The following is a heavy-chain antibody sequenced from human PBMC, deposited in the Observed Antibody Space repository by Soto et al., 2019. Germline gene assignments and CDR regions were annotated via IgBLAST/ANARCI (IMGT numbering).Heavy chain of an antibody. CDR1: GFTFSAYS. CDR3: VRVGAVAVTRNFDF. CDR2: ISTSSSYI. J-gene: IGHJ4*02. V-gene: IGHV3-21*01. D-gene: IGHD6-19*01. Sequence: GGSLRLSCAASGFTFSAYSMNWVRQAPGKGLEWVSAISTSSSYIYYADSVKGRFTISRDNAMKSLYLQMNKLTAADTAVYYCVRVGAVAVTRNFDFWGQGTLVTVSS.